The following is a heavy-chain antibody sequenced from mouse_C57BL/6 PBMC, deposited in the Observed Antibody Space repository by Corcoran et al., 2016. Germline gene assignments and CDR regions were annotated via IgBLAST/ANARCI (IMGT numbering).Heavy chain of an antibody. D-gene: IGHD1-1*01. CDR1: GFSLRTSVIG. J-gene: IGHJ4*01. CDR3: ARRDDGSSSYAMDY. V-gene: IGHV8-12*01. CDR2: IYWDDDK. Sequence: QVTLKESGPGLFQSSQTLRLTCSFSGFSLRTSVIGVSWLRQPSVKGLEWLAHIYWDDDKRYNPSLKSRITISKDTSRNQVFLKITSVDTADTATYECARRDDGSSSYAMDYWGQGTSVTVSS.